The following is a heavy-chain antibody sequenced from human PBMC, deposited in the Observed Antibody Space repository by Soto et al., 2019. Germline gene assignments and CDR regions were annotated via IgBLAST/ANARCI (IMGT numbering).Heavy chain of an antibody. D-gene: IGHD2-15*01. V-gene: IGHV4-31*03. CDR1: GASVNSGGYY. J-gene: IGHJ4*02. CDR2: IYFRGST. CDR3: GKVLVGATGHTDSDS. Sequence: SETLSLTCTVSGASVNSGGYYWSWIRQLPGKDLEWIGYIYFRGSTYYNPSLESRVTISLDTSQNQFSLKLTSVTAADTALYYCGKVLVGATGHTDSDSWGPGTLVTVSS.